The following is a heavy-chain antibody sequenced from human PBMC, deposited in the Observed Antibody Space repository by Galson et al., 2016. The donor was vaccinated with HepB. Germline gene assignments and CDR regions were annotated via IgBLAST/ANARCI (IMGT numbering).Heavy chain of an antibody. CDR1: GGSISSGGYY. V-gene: IGHV4-31*03. CDR2: IYYSGSS. CDR3: ARTVGAVSPLLIDY. D-gene: IGHD1-26*01. J-gene: IGHJ4*02. Sequence: TLSLTCTVSGGSISSGGYYYSWIRQHPGKGLEWIGYIYYSGSSYYNPSLKSRVTISVDTSKNQFSLKLSSVTAADTAVYYCARTVGAVSPLLIDYWGQGTLVTVSS.